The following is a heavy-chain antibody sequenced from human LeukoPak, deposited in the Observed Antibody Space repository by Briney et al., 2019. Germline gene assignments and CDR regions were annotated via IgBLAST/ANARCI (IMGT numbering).Heavy chain of an antibody. Sequence: GGSLRLSCAASGFTFSSYAMHWVRQAPGKGLEWVAFIRYDGSNKYYADSVKGRFTISRDNSKNTLYLQMNSLRTEDTAVYYCAQPLNQPEGAWGQGTLVTVSS. V-gene: IGHV3-30*04. CDR1: GFTFSSYA. CDR2: IRYDGSNK. D-gene: IGHD1-14*01. J-gene: IGHJ5*01. CDR3: AQPLNQPEGA.